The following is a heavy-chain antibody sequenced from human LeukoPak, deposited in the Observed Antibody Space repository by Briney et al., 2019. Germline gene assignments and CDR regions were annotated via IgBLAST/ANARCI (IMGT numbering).Heavy chain of an antibody. Sequence: PGGSLRLSCAASGSTFGTYWMSWVRQAPGKGLEWVANIKQDGSEKYYVDSVKGRFNISRDNAKNSLYLQMNSLRAEDTAVYYCASRQQLPGGAFDIWGQGTMVTVSS. CDR3: ASRQQLPGGAFDI. D-gene: IGHD6-13*01. CDR2: IKQDGSEK. CDR1: GSTFGTYW. J-gene: IGHJ3*02. V-gene: IGHV3-7*01.